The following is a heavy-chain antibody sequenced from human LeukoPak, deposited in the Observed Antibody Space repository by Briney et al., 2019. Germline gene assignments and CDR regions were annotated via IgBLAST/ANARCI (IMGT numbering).Heavy chain of an antibody. CDR1: GGSFSGYY. Sequence: SETLSLTCAVYGGSFSGYYWSWIRQPPGKGLEWIGEINHSGSTNCNPSLKSRVTISVDTSKNQFSLKLSSVTAADTAVYYCARDGYDFWSGYYDYWGQGTLVTVSS. D-gene: IGHD3-3*01. CDR3: ARDGYDFWSGYYDY. J-gene: IGHJ4*02. V-gene: IGHV4-34*01. CDR2: INHSGST.